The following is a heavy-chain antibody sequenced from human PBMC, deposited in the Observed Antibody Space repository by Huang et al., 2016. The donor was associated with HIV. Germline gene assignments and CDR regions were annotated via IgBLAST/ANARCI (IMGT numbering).Heavy chain of an antibody. Sequence: QVQLVESGGGVVQPGGSLRFSCAASGFTFSSSGMHWVRQAPGMGVEWLAFIRYEGSNKYYADSVRGRFTIYRDNSKTTRYLQMNSLRAEDTAVYYCAKGSMANAFDIWGQGTMVTVSS. CDR1: GFTFSSSG. V-gene: IGHV3-30*02. J-gene: IGHJ3*02. CDR3: AKGSMANAFDI. CDR2: IRYEGSNK. D-gene: IGHD3-10*01.